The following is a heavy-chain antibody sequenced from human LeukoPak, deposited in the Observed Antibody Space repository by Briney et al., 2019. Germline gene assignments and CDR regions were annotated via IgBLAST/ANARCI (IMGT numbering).Heavy chain of an antibody. CDR3: ARDWVSYYHFIDY. V-gene: IGHV3-7*01. J-gene: IGHJ4*02. CDR2: LKEDGRGR. D-gene: IGHD3-22*01. CDR1: GFRMSVSR. Sequence: GRTLRHSCEASGFRMSVSRMSWVRQAPGHRLEALGDLKEDGRGRNYVKSVKGRFTISRDNAKRSLYLKINSLRADDTVVYYCARDWVSYYHFIDYWGQGTLVTVSS.